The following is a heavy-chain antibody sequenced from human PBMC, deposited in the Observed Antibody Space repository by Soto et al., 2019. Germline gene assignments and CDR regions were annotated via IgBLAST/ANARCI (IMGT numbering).Heavy chain of an antibody. Sequence: SETLSLTCTVSGGSISNYYWSWIRQPPGKGLEWIAYIYYSGSTYYNPSLKSRVTISVDTSKNQFSLKLSSVTAADTAVYYCVRAVHYYYDSSGYNNWFDPWGQGTLFTVSS. CDR2: IYYSGST. V-gene: IGHV4-59*08. CDR1: GGSISNYY. CDR3: VRAVHYYYDSSGYNNWFDP. D-gene: IGHD3-22*01. J-gene: IGHJ5*02.